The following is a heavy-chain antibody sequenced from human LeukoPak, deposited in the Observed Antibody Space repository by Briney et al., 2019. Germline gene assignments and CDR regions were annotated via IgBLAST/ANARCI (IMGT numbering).Heavy chain of an antibody. D-gene: IGHD4-11*01. Sequence: PGGSLRLSCAASAFTFSSYAMYWVRHAPGRGLEWVAVISYDGSSKYSADSVKGRFTISRDNSKSTMFLQMNSLRADDTGVYYCARDREAYSNPMKDGAFDIWGQGRMVTVSS. V-gene: IGHV3-30*04. CDR2: ISYDGSSK. J-gene: IGHJ3*02. CDR1: AFTFSSYA. CDR3: ARDREAYSNPMKDGAFDI.